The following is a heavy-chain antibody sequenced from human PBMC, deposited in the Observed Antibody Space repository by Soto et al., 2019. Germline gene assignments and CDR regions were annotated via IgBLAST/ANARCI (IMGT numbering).Heavy chain of an antibody. D-gene: IGHD5-18*01. CDR2: ISSSSSYI. Sequence: VGSLRLSCAASGFTFSSYSMNWVRQAPGKGLEWVSSISSSSSYIYYADSVKGRFTISRDNAKNSLYLQMNSLRAEDTAVYYCARDDADTAMGRVDYWGQGTLVTVSS. CDR3: ARDDADTAMGRVDY. J-gene: IGHJ4*02. CDR1: GFTFSSYS. V-gene: IGHV3-21*01.